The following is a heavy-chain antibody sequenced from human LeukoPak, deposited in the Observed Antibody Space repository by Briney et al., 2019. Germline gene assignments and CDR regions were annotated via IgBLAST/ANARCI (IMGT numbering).Heavy chain of an antibody. J-gene: IGHJ3*02. CDR3: ARGLSGYSSSWYPDAFDI. CDR1: GGSILRSSHY. V-gene: IGHV4-39*01. D-gene: IGHD6-13*01. CDR2: IYDSGST. Sequence: PSETLSLTCTVSGGSILRSSHYWGWIRQPPGKGLEWIGSIYDSGSTYYNSSLKSRVTISVDTSRNQFSLKLSSVTAADTAVYYCARGLSGYSSSWYPDAFDIWGQGTMVTVSS.